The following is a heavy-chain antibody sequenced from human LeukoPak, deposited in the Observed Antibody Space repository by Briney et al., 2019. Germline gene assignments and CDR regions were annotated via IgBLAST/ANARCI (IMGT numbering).Heavy chain of an antibody. V-gene: IGHV3-7*01. CDR1: GFTFRDSW. CDR3: ARDGGGPLD. J-gene: IGHJ4*02. D-gene: IGHD3-10*01. CDR2: IKQEGTER. Sequence: GGSLRLSCAASGFTFRDSWMSWVRQAPGKGLQWAANIKQEGTERNYVDSVKGRFTISRDNTRSSLYLYMNSLRAEDTAVYYCARDGGGPLDWGQGTLVTVSS.